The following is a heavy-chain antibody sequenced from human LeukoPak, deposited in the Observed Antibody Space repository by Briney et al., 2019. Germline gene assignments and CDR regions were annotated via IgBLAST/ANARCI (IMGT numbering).Heavy chain of an antibody. V-gene: IGHV3-30*02. CDR3: ARVGYSSSWYAGYYYYYYMDV. CDR2: IRYDGNNK. D-gene: IGHD6-13*01. CDR1: GFTFSSYG. J-gene: IGHJ6*03. Sequence: GGSLRLSCAASGFTFSSYGMHWVRQAPGKGLEWVTFIRYDGNNKYYTDSVKGRFTISRDNSKNTLYLQMNSLRAEDTAVYYCARVGYSSSWYAGYYYYYYMDVWGKGTTVTVSS.